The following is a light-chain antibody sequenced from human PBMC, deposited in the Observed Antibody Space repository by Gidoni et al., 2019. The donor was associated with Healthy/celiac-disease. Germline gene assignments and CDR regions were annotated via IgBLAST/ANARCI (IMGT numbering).Light chain of an antibody. CDR2: AAS. V-gene: IGKV1-17*01. Sequence: DIQMTQSPSSLSASVGDRVTITCRASQGIGNDLGWYQQKPGKAPKRLIYAASSLQSGVPSRFSCSGSGTEFTLTLRSLQPEDFATYYCLQHNSYPRTFGQGTKVEIK. CDR1: QGIGND. CDR3: LQHNSYPRT. J-gene: IGKJ1*01.